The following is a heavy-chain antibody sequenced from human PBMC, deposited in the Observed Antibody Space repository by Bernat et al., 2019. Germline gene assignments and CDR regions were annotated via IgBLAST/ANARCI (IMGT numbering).Heavy chain of an antibody. CDR1: GYTFTSYG. CDR3: ARDVEVGGSFESGPTPANFDY. D-gene: IGHD1-26*01. V-gene: IGHV1-18*01. J-gene: IGHJ4*02. Sequence: QVQLVQSGAEVKKPGASVKVSCKASGYTFTSYGISWVRQAPGQGLEWMGWISAYNGNTNYAQKLQGRVTMTTDTSTSTAHMELRSLRSDDTAVYYCARDVEVGGSFESGPTPANFDYWGQGTLVTVSS. CDR2: ISAYNGNT.